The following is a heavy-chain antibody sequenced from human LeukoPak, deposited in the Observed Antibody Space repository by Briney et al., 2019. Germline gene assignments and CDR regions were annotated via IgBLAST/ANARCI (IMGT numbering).Heavy chain of an antibody. Sequence: SETLSLTCAVHGGSFSGYYWGWLRQPPGKGLEGIGEINHSGSTNYNPSLKSRVTISVDTAKNQFSLKLSSVTAADAAVYYCARGRSRRYYYDSSGYYYPPDYGGQGTLVTVSA. J-gene: IGHJ4*02. CDR3: ARGRSRRYYYDSSGYYYPPDY. V-gene: IGHV4-34*01. D-gene: IGHD3-22*01. CDR1: GGSFSGYY. CDR2: INHSGST.